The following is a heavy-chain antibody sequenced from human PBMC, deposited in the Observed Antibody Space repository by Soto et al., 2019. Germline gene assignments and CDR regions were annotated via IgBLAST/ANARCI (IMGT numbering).Heavy chain of an antibody. J-gene: IGHJ6*02. CDR2: ISAYNCNT. V-gene: IGHV1-18*01. CDR3: ERDRFVGAGYYYDMDV. D-gene: IGHD1-26*01. CDR1: GYTFTSYG. Sequence: QVQLVQSGAEVKKPGASVKVSCKASGYTFTSYGISWVRQAPGQGLEWMGWISAYNCNTNYAQKLQGRGTMTTDTATSKAYIVLRSLRSDDTAVYYCERDRFVGAGYYYDMDVWGQGTTVTVSS.